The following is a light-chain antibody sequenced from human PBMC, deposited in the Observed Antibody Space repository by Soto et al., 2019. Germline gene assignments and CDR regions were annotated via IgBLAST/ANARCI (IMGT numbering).Light chain of an antibody. CDR3: QSYDSSLSGSYV. Sequence: QPVLTQPPSVSGAPGQRVTISCTGSSSNIGAGYDVHWYQRLPGTAPKVLIYSNNNRPSGVPDRFSGSKSGTSASLAVTGLRAEDEADYYCQSYDSSLSGSYVFGTGTKLTVL. V-gene: IGLV1-40*01. CDR2: SNN. CDR1: SSNIGAGYD. J-gene: IGLJ1*01.